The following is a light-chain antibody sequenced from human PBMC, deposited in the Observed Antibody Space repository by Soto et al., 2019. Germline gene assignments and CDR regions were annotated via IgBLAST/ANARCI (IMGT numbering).Light chain of an antibody. CDR1: QTVSIF. J-gene: IGKJ4*01. CDR3: QQSYFTPLT. Sequence: DIQMTQSPASLSASVGDRVSITCRASQTVSIFLNWYQQKPGKAPKVLIYAAYSLQSGVPSRFSGSGSWTEFNLTMRCLQPEDAVTYYCQQSYFTPLTFGVGTKVEI. V-gene: IGKV1-39*01. CDR2: AAY.